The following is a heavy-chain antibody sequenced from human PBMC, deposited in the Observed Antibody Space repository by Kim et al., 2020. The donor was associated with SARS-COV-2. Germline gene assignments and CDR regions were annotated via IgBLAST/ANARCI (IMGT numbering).Heavy chain of an antibody. CDR1: GGSISSGSYY. Sequence: SETLSLTCTVSGGSISSGSYYWSWIRQPAGKGLEWIGRIYTSGSTNYNPSLKSRVTISVDTSKNQFSLKLSSVTAADTAVYYCARELYQWDITMIVVVTSPYYYGMDVWGQGTTVTVSS. CDR3: ARELYQWDITMIVVVTSPYYYGMDV. D-gene: IGHD3-22*01. J-gene: IGHJ6*02. V-gene: IGHV4-61*02. CDR2: IYTSGST.